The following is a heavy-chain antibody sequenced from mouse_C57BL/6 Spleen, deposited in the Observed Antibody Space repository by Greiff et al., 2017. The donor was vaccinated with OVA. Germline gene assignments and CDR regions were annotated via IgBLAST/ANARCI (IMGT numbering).Heavy chain of an antibody. CDR3: HLYQYAYSFGY. D-gene: IGHD1-1*01. CDR2: IFPGSGST. Sequence: VKLKQSGPELVRPGASVKISCKAPGYTFTGHWMQWVTQRPGQGLEWIGEIFPGSGSTYYNEKFKGKATLTVDTSSSTAYMQLSSLTALDSAVHVCHLYQYAYSFGYSGQGTPPTISS. V-gene: IGHV1-56*01. J-gene: IGHJ2*01. CDR1: GYTFTGHW.